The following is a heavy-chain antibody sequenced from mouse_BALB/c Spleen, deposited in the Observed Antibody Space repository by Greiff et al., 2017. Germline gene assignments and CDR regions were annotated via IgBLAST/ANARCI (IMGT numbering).Heavy chain of an antibody. Sequence: QVQLQQSGAELVRPGSSVKISCKASGYAFSSYWMNWVKQRPGQGLEWIGQIYPGDGDTNYNGKFKGKATLTADKSSSTAYMQLSSLTSEDSAVYFCAKTARATYYFDYWGQGTTLTVSS. D-gene: IGHD3-2*01. J-gene: IGHJ2*01. CDR2: IYPGDGDT. CDR1: GYAFSSYW. CDR3: AKTARATYYFDY. V-gene: IGHV1-80*01.